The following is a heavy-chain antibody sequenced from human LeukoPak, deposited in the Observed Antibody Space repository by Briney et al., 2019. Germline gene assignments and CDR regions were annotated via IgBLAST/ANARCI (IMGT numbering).Heavy chain of an antibody. CDR2: INHSGGT. J-gene: IGHJ4*02. CDR1: GGSFSGYY. V-gene: IGHV4-34*01. CDR3: ARANRHRGAAVVPAASGY. D-gene: IGHD2-2*01. Sequence: SETLSLTCAVYGGSFSGYYWSWIRQPPGKGLEWIGEINHSGGTNYNPSLKSRVTISVDTSKNQFSLKLSSVTAADTAVYYCARANRHRGAAVVPAASGYWGQGTLVTVSS.